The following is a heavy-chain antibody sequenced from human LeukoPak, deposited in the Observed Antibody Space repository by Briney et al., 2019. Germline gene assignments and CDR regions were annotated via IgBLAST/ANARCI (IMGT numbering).Heavy chain of an antibody. CDR3: ARDRLGDGYIREFHS. D-gene: IGHD5-24*01. Sequence: GGTLRLSCAASGFTFSSYGMSWVRQAPGKGLEWVASFGSDLSFRSVADSLKGRFTISRDNAENSLYLHMNSLRAEDTAIYYCARDRLGDGYIREFHSRGQGTLVIVSS. J-gene: IGHJ4*02. CDR2: FGSDLSFR. V-gene: IGHV3-21*01. CDR1: GFTFSSYG.